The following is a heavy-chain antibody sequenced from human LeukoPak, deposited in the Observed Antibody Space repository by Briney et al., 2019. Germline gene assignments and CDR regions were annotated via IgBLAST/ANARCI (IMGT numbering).Heavy chain of an antibody. Sequence: PGGSLRLSCAASGFTFSSYSTNWVRQAPGKGLEWVSYISSSSSTIYYADSVKGRFTISRDNAKNSLYLQMNSLRAEDTAVYYCARRSGANYVDYWGQGTLVTVSS. D-gene: IGHD1-26*01. CDR1: GFTFSSYS. CDR3: ARRSGANYVDY. J-gene: IGHJ4*02. CDR2: ISSSSSTI. V-gene: IGHV3-48*01.